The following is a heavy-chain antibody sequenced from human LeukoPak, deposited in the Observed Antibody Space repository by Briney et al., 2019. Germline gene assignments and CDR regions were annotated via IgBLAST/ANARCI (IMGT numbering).Heavy chain of an antibody. CDR1: GYTFTAYY. V-gene: IGHV1-2*02. J-gene: IGHJ4*02. CDR3: ARGPESSTAYYRDGFY. D-gene: IGHD2-8*02. Sequence: ASVKVSCKASGYTFTAYYIHWVRQAPGQGLEWMAWINPNGGDSNYAEKFQGRVTMTRDTSISTAYIELSRLTFDDTAVYYCARGPESSTAYYRDGFYWGQGTLVTVSS. CDR2: INPNGGDS.